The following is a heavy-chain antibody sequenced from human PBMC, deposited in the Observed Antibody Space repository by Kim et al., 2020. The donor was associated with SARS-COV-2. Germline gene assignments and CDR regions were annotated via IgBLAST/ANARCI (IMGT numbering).Heavy chain of an antibody. CDR1: GYTLTELS. J-gene: IGHJ4*02. CDR2: FDPEDGET. V-gene: IGHV1-24*01. D-gene: IGHD3-22*01. Sequence: ASVKVSCKVSGYTLTELSMHWVRQAPGKGQEWMGGFDPEDGETIYAQKFQGRVTMTEDTSTDTAYMELNSLRSEDTAVYYCATLDSSDYYKEYCFHYWGQGTLVTLS. CDR3: ATLDSSDYYKEYCFHY.